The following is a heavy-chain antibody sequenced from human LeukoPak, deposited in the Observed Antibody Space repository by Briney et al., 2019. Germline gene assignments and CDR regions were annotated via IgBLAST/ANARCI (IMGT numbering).Heavy chain of an antibody. J-gene: IGHJ4*02. V-gene: IGHV3-30*01. Sequence: GGSLRLSCAASGFTFSSYAMHWVRQAPGKGLEWVAVISYDGSNKYYADSVKGRFAISRDNSKNTLYLQMNSLRAEDTAVYYCARVHCYSTHLPSKPIDYWGQGTLVTVSS. CDR3: ARVHCYSTHLPSKPIDY. CDR2: ISYDGSNK. D-gene: IGHD2/OR15-2a*01. CDR1: GFTFSSYA.